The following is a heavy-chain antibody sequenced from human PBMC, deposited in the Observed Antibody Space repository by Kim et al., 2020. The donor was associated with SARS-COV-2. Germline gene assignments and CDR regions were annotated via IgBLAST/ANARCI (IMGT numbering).Heavy chain of an antibody. Sequence: LKSRVTISVDTSKNQFSLKLSSVTAADTAVYYCARHLYSSGWSPSAPLDYWGQGTLVTVSS. CDR3: ARHLYSSGWSPSAPLDY. D-gene: IGHD6-19*01. V-gene: IGHV4-39*01. J-gene: IGHJ4*02.